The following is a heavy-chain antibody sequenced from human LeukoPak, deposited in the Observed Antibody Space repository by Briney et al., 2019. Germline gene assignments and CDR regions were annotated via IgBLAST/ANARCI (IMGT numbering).Heavy chain of an antibody. J-gene: IGHJ4*02. CDR1: GFTVSSNY. CDR3: AAAHGSATRFDY. D-gene: IGHD3-10*01. Sequence: GGSLRLSCSASGFTVSSNYISWVRPAPGKGVGWVSVIYSGGSTYYADSVKGRFTISRDNSKNTLYLQMNSLRAEDTAVYYCAAAHGSATRFDYWGQGTLVTVSS. V-gene: IGHV3-53*01. CDR2: IYSGGST.